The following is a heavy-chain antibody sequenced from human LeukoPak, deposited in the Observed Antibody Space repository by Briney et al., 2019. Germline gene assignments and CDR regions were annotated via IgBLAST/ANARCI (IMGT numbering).Heavy chain of an antibody. V-gene: IGHV1-69*05. D-gene: IGHD1-26*01. Sequence: GASVKVSCKASGGTFSSYAISWVRQAPGQGLEWMGRIIPIFGTANYAQKFQGRVTITTDESTSTAYMELSSLRSEDTAVYYCASSPARELLPKIDYWGQGTLVTVSS. J-gene: IGHJ4*02. CDR3: ASSPARELLPKIDY. CDR2: IIPIFGTA. CDR1: GGTFSSYA.